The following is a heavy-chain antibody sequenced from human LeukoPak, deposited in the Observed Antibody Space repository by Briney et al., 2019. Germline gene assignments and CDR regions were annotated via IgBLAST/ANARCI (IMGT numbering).Heavy chain of an antibody. CDR3: VRGPNWSDVHNWFDP. CDR2: IYTSGST. V-gene: IGHV4-4*07. Sequence: MASETLFLTCTVSGGSLSRYYWSWIRQPAGKGLEWIDRIYTSGSTNYNPSLKSRVTMSVDTSKNQFSLKLNSVTAADTAVYYCVRGPNWSDVHNWFDPWGQGTLVTVSS. J-gene: IGHJ5*02. CDR1: GGSLSRYY. D-gene: IGHD1-1*01.